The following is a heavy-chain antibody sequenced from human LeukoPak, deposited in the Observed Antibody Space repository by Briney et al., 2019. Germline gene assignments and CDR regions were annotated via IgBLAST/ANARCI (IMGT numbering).Heavy chain of an antibody. Sequence: SVKVSCKASGGTFSSYAISWVRQAPGQGLEWMGGIIPIFGTANYAQKFQGRVTITADESTSTAYMELSSLRSEDTAVYYCARWGCYNILTGYYPLDYWGQGTLVTVSS. CDR2: IIPIFGTA. V-gene: IGHV1-69*01. J-gene: IGHJ4*02. D-gene: IGHD3-9*01. CDR3: ARWGCYNILTGYYPLDY. CDR1: GGTFSSYA.